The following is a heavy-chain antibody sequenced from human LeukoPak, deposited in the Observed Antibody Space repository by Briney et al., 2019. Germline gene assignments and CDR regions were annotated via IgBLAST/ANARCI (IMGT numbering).Heavy chain of an antibody. CDR1: GFTVSSNY. Sequence: GGSLRLSCAASGFTVSSNYMTWVRQAPGKGLEWVSVIYSGGSTYADSVKGRFTISRDNSKNTLYLQMNSLRAEDTAVYYCARGGYSYGYPPFDYWGQGTLVTVSS. CDR2: IYSGGST. D-gene: IGHD5-18*01. CDR3: ARGGYSYGYPPFDY. V-gene: IGHV3-53*01. J-gene: IGHJ4*02.